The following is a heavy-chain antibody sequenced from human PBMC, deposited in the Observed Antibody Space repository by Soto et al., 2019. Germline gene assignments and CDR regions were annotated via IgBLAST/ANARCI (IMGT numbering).Heavy chain of an antibody. V-gene: IGHV4-31*03. Sequence: SETLSLTCTVSGGSISSGAYYWGWIRQHPGKGLEWIGYISHRGTAYYTPSLKSRVSLSVDPSKSQFSLNVTSLTAADTAVYYCARVSATGTRWFDPWAREPWSPSPQ. CDR3: ARVSATGTRWFDP. J-gene: IGHJ5*02. D-gene: IGHD6-13*01. CDR2: ISHRGTA. CDR1: GGSISSGAYY.